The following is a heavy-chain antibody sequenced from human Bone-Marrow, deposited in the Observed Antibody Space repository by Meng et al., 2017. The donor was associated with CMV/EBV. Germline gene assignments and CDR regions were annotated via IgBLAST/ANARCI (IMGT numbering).Heavy chain of an antibody. J-gene: IGHJ6*02. Sequence: ASVKVSCKTSGYTFTSYEIIWVRQATGQGLEWMGRINPNSGNTGYAQKFQGRVTMTRNTSISTAYMELSSLRSEDTAVYYCASPNYYGDGMDVWGQGTTVTVSS. V-gene: IGHV1-8*01. CDR3: ASPNYYGDGMDV. CDR2: INPNSGNT. D-gene: IGHD3-10*01. CDR1: GYTFTSYE.